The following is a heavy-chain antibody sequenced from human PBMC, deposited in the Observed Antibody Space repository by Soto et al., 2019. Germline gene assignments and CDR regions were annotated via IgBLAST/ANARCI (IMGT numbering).Heavy chain of an antibody. D-gene: IGHD5-12*01. CDR1: GFIFSNYE. CDR2: IDHSGTTI. V-gene: IGHV3-48*03. Sequence: GGSLRLSCAASGFIFSNYEMSWVRQAPGKGLEWVSYIDHSGTTIYYADSVKGRFTIYRDSAKNSLFLQMNSLRAEDTAVYYCARGHIVATILDYWGQGTLVTVSS. CDR3: ARGHIVATILDY. J-gene: IGHJ4*02.